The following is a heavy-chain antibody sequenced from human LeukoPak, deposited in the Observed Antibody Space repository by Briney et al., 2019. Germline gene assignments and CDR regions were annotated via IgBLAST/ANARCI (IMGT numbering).Heavy chain of an antibody. D-gene: IGHD1-26*01. CDR3: ARGRATTISY. CDR1: GYTFTGYY. CDR2: INPNNGGT. J-gene: IGHJ4*02. Sequence: ASVKVSCKASGYTFTGYYIHWVRQARGKGLEYMGRINPNNGGTNYAQKFQGRATMTRDTSISTAYMELSRLRFDDTAIYYCARGRATTISYWAQGTLVTVSS. V-gene: IGHV1-2*06.